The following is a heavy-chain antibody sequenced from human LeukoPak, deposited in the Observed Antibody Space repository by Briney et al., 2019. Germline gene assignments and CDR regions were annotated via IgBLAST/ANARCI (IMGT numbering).Heavy chain of an antibody. Sequence: ASVKVSCKASGYTLSSSFIHWVRQAPGQRLEWMGIINPSSGTTTYAKKFQGRVTTTRDTSTSTLYMEMSSLRSEDTAVYYCARDPCRASGCYNWFDLWGQGTLVTVSS. CDR3: ARDPCRASGCYNWFDL. CDR1: GYTLSSSF. D-gene: IGHD2-15*01. CDR2: INPSSGTT. J-gene: IGHJ5*02. V-gene: IGHV1-46*01.